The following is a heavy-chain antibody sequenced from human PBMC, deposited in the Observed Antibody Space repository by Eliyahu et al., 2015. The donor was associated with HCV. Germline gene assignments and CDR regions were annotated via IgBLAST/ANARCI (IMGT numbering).Heavy chain of an antibody. CDR2: IDPSDSYT. CDR1: GYSFTSYW. D-gene: IGHD2-2*01. CDR3: VRSYCSSTSCLVKFDY. Sequence: ESLRISCKGSGYSFTSYWISWVRQMPGKGLEWMGRIDPSDSYTNYSPSFQGHVTISADKSITTAYLQWSSLKASDTAMYYCVRSYCSSTSCLVKFDYWGQGTLVTVSS. J-gene: IGHJ4*02. V-gene: IGHV5-10-1*01.